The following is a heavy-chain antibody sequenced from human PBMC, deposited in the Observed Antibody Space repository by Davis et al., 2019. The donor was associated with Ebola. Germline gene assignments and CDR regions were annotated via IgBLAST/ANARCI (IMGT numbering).Heavy chain of an antibody. V-gene: IGHV3-30*18. CDR2: ISYDGSNK. CDR3: AKDQDGDYELTYYWYFDL. J-gene: IGHJ2*01. Sequence: GGSLRLSCAASGLTFSSYGMHWVRQAPGKGLEWVAVISYDGSNKYYADSVKGRFTISRDNSKNTLYLQMNSLRAEDTAVYYCAKDQDGDYELTYYWYFDLWGRGTLVTVSS. D-gene: IGHD4-17*01. CDR1: GLTFSSYG.